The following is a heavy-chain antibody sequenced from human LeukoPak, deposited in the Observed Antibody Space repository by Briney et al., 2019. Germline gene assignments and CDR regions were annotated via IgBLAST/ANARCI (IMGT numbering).Heavy chain of an antibody. V-gene: IGHV3-23*01. CDR2: ISGSGGST. CDR1: GFIFSSYA. Sequence: AGGSLRLSCAASGFIFSSYAMSWVRQAPGKGLEWVSAISGSGGSTYYADSVKGRFTISRDNSKNTLYLQMNSLRAEDTAVYYCAKDGGGYCSSTSCYTTPDYWGQGTLVAVSS. D-gene: IGHD2-2*02. CDR3: AKDGGGYCSSTSCYTTPDY. J-gene: IGHJ4*02.